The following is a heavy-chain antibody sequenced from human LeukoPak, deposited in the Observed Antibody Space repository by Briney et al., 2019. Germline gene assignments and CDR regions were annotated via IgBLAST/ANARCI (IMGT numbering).Heavy chain of an antibody. CDR3: AKPYSGTILTGWFDP. CDR2: ISGSGGST. J-gene: IGHJ5*02. V-gene: IGHV3-23*01. Sequence: GGSLRLSCAASGFTFSSYAMTWVRQAPGKGLEWVSIISGSGGSTSYADSVKGRFTISRDNSKNTLYLQMNSLRAEDTALYYCAKPYSGTILTGWFDPWGQGTLSPSPQ. D-gene: IGHD3-9*01. CDR1: GFTFSSYA.